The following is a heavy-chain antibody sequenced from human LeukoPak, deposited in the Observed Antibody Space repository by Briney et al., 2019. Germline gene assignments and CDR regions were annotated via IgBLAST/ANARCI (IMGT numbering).Heavy chain of an antibody. J-gene: IGHJ4*02. CDR3: AKAQIKDSTWSYFDY. Sequence: GGSLRLSCAASGFTFSSYAMSWVRQAPGKGLEWVSTIDSSAGSPDYADSVKGRFTISRDNFKNTLYLQMNSLRAEDTAVYYRAKAQIKDSTWSYFDYWGQGTLVTVSS. CDR2: IDSSAGSP. D-gene: IGHD6-13*01. CDR1: GFTFSSYA. V-gene: IGHV3-23*01.